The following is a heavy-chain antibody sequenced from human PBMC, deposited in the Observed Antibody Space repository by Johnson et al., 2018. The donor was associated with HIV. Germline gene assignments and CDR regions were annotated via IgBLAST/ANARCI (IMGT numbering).Heavy chain of an antibody. CDR1: GFTVSSNY. CDR3: ARRYCSSTSCYKGRAFDI. CDR2: IYSGGRT. D-gene: IGHD2-2*02. Sequence: VQLVESGGGLVQPGGSLRLSCAASGFTVSSNYMSWVRQAPGKGLEWVSVIYSGGRTYYADSVKGRFTISRDNSKNTLYLQMNSLRAEDTAVYYCARRYCSSTSCYKGRAFDIWGQGTMVTVSS. V-gene: IGHV3-66*01. J-gene: IGHJ3*02.